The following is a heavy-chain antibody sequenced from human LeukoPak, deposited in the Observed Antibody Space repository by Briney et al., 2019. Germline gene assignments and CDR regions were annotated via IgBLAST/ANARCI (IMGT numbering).Heavy chain of an antibody. CDR1: GGSFSGYY. CDR2: INHSGST. J-gene: IGHJ6*02. D-gene: IGHD1-14*01. V-gene: IGHV4-34*01. CDR3: ASVPRRPYYYYYGMDV. Sequence: SETLSLTCAVYGGSFSGYYWSWIRQPPGKGLEWIGEINHSGSTNYNPSLKSRVTISVDTSKNQFSLKLSSVTAADTAVCYCASVPRRPYYYYYGMDVWGQGTTVTVSS.